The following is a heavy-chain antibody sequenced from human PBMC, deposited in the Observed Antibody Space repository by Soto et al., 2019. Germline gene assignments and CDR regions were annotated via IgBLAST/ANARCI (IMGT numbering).Heavy chain of an antibody. CDR1: EFSFNFYW. J-gene: IGHJ4*02. Sequence: GGSLRLSCAASEFSFNFYWMHWVRQTPGKGLVWVSRINPVGTITNYADSVEGQFIISRDNAATTLYLQMNSLSAEVTAIYYCTSDTFGLRDSWGQGTLVTAPQ. D-gene: IGHD3-3*01. CDR3: TSDTFGLRDS. CDR2: INPVGTIT. V-gene: IGHV3-74*01.